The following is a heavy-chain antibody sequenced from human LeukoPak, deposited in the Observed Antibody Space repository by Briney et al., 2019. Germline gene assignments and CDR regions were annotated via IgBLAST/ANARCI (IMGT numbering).Heavy chain of an antibody. CDR1: GFTLGDYS. CDR2: IRSKGSGGTT. CDR3: ARDSGGNSYLPEY. J-gene: IGHJ4*02. Sequence: GRSLRPSCTASGFTLGDYSLTLVRQAPGEGLEWGGFIRSKGSGGTTQYAASVKGRFTISRDDSISIAYLQMHSLTTEDTAVYYCARDSGGNSYLPEYWGQGTLVTVSS. V-gene: IGHV3-49*04. D-gene: IGHD4-23*01.